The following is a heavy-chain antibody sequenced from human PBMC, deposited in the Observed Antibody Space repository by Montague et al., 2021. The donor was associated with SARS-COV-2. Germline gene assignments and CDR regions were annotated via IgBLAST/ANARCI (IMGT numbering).Heavy chain of an antibody. J-gene: IGHJ5*02. CDR3: AREPYGSGSYYRWFDP. D-gene: IGHD3-10*01. CDR1: GGSINTNNW. Sequence: SETLSLTCAVSGGSINTNNWWSWFRHPPGEGLVWSVQIFHSGITNYNPSRRSRGTISVDKSKNQFSLRLSSVTAADTAVYYCAREPYGSGSYYRWFDPWGQGALGTLSS. CDR2: IFHSGIT. V-gene: IGHV4-4*02.